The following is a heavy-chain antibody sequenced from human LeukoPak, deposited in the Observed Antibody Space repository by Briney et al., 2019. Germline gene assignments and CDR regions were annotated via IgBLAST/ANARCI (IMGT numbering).Heavy chain of an antibody. Sequence: PGRSLSLSWPPAAFRVTSDCIHCVRHAPGSGLGGVGVISDDGRRKDYADSVKGRFTNARDNSKNTLYLQMNSLRADDTAVYYCARGALSGWYDHWGQGPLVTVFS. J-gene: IGHJ5*02. CDR2: ISDDGRRK. D-gene: IGHD1-26*01. V-gene: IGHV3-30*03. CDR1: AFRVTSDC. CDR3: ARGALSGWYDH.